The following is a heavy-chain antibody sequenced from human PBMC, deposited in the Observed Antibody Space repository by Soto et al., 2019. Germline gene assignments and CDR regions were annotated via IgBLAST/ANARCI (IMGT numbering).Heavy chain of an antibody. CDR1: GYTFTSYG. CDR3: ARSPTYYYDSSGLLSAFGI. J-gene: IGHJ3*02. D-gene: IGHD3-22*01. CDR2: SSAYNGNT. V-gene: IGHV1-18*01. Sequence: GSSVKFSCKASGYTFTSYGISWVRQSPGQGLEWIGWSSAYNGNTNYAQKLQGRVNMTTDTSTSTAYMELRSMRSDDTAVYYCARSPTYYYDSSGLLSAFGIWGQGTMVIVSS.